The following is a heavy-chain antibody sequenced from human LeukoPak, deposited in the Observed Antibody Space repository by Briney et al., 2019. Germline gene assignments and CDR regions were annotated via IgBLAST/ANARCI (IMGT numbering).Heavy chain of an antibody. Sequence: GVSLTLHCTASGFIFNNFDLVWLPPARGRGLVCVSDISNDGGGTTHTLLVRGTLTISRDNPKHSLFLIMHSLSAEDTGLYSCAKGSSGYTADPWGEGTLGTVSP. CDR1: GFIFNNFD. CDR3: AKGSSGYTADP. D-gene: IGHD3-22*01. J-gene: IGHJ5*02. V-gene: IGHV3-23*01. CDR2: ISNDGGGT.